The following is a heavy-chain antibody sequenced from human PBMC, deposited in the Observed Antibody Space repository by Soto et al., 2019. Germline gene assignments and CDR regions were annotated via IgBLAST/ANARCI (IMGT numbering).Heavy chain of an antibody. D-gene: IGHD6-6*01. J-gene: IGHJ1*01. CDR1: GGSISSSSYY. V-gene: IGHV4-39*01. Sequence: QLQLQESGPGLVKPSETLSLTCTVSGGSISSSSYYWGWIRQPPGKGLEWIGSIYYSGSTYYNPSLKSRVTISVDTSKNQFSLKLSSVTAADTAVYYCASGPYSSSSDAEYFQHWGQGTLVTVSS. CDR3: ASGPYSSSSDAEYFQH. CDR2: IYYSGST.